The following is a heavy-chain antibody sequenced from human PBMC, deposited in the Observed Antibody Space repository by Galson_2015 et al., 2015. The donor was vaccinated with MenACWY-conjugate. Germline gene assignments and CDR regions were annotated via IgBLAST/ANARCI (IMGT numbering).Heavy chain of an antibody. D-gene: IGHD1-26*01. CDR2: ISPGDSNT. V-gene: IGHV5-51*01. J-gene: IGHJ6*02. Sequence: QSGAEVKKSGESLKISCQGSGYSFTTYWIAWVRQMPGRGLEWVGLISPGDSNTRYSPSLQGQVTISADKSISTAYLQWGSLKASDTAMYYCARHPPGGRGLDVWGQGTTVTVSS. CDR3: ARHPPGGRGLDV. CDR1: GYSFTTYW.